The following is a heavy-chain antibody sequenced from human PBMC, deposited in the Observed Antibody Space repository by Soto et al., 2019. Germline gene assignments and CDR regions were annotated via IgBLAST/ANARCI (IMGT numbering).Heavy chain of an antibody. J-gene: IGHJ4*02. Sequence: EVQLLESGGCLVQPGGSLRLSCAASGFTFSDYSMTWVRQAPGRGLEWVSTLTSRGTTFYADSVKGRFTISRDNSKNTLSLQMHSLRTEDTALYYCAKRATTVPTPGNYFDCWGQGTLVTVSS. CDR1: GFTFSDYS. CDR3: AKRATTVPTPGNYFDC. V-gene: IGHV3-23*01. CDR2: LTSRGTT. D-gene: IGHD2-15*01.